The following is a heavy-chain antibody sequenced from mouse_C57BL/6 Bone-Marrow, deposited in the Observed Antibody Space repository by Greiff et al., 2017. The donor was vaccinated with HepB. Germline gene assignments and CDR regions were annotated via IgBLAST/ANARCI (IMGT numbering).Heavy chain of an antibody. CDR2: IYPRSGNT. Sequence: VQLQHSGAELARPGASVKLSCKASGYTFTSYGISWVKQRTGQGLEWIGEIYPRSGNTYYNEKFKGKATLTADKSSSTAYMELRSLTSEDSAVYFCARLGAWFAYWGQGTLVTVSA. V-gene: IGHV1-81*01. D-gene: IGHD4-1*01. CDR3: ARLGAWFAY. CDR1: GYTFTSYG. J-gene: IGHJ3*01.